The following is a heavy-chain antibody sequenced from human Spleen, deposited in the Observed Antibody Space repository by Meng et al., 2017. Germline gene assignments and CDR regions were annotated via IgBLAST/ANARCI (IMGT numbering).Heavy chain of an antibody. D-gene: IGHD4-11*01. Sequence: HVQLKQGGAGLLKPSEPLSLPCAVYGGSFSDYYWSWIRQPPGKGLEWIGEINHSGSTNYNPSLESRATISVDTSQNNLSLKLSSVTAADSAVYYCARGPTTMAHDFDYWGQGTLVTVSS. CDR1: GGSFSDYY. V-gene: IGHV4-34*01. CDR3: ARGPTTMAHDFDY. CDR2: INHSGST. J-gene: IGHJ4*02.